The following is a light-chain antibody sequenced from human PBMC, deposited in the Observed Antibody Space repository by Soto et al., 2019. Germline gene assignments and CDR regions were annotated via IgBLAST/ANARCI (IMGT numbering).Light chain of an antibody. Sequence: DIQLTQSPSFLSASVGDRVTITCRASQGISSYLAWYQQTPGKAPKLQIYASSTLQSGVPSRFSGSGYGTEFTLTISSLQPEDFATYYCQQLNTFPVTFGQGTRLDI. CDR2: ASS. CDR3: QQLNTFPVT. V-gene: IGKV1-9*01. CDR1: QGISSY. J-gene: IGKJ5*01.